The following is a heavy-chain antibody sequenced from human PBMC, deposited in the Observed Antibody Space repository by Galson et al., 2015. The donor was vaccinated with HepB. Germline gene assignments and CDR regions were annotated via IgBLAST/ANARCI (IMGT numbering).Heavy chain of an antibody. D-gene: IGHD3-3*01. CDR2: TYYRSKWYN. V-gene: IGHV6-1*01. CDR1: GDSVSSNSAA. J-gene: IGHJ6*03. Sequence: CAISGDSVSSNSAAWNWIRQSPSRGLEWLGRTYYRSKWYNDYAVSVKSRITINPDTSKNQFSLQLNSVTPADTAVYYCARGQKDWSGYYWFYYYMDVWGKGTTVTVSS. CDR3: ARGQKDWSGYYWFYYYMDV.